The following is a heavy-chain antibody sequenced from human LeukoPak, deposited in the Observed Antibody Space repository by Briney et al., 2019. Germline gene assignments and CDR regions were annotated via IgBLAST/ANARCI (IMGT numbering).Heavy chain of an antibody. Sequence: PSETLSLTCAVYGGSFSGYYRSWIRQPPGKGLEWIGEINHSGSTNYNPSLKSRVTISVDTSKNQFSLKLSSVTAADTAVYYCARGLSKYYYGSGSYYFDYWGQGTLVTVPS. CDR2: INHSGST. J-gene: IGHJ4*02. CDR3: ARGLSKYYYGSGSYYFDY. CDR1: GGSFSGYY. D-gene: IGHD3-10*01. V-gene: IGHV4-34*01.